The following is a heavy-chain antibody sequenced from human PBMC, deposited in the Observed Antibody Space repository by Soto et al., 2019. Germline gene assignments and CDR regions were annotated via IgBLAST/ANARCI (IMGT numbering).Heavy chain of an antibody. V-gene: IGHV3-33*01. D-gene: IGHD6-13*01. CDR2: IWYDGSNK. CDR1: GFTFSSYG. J-gene: IGHJ4*02. Sequence: QVQLVESGGGVVQPGRSLRLSCAASGFTFSSYGMHWVRQAPGKGLEWVAVIWYDGSNKYYADSVKGRFTISRDNSKNTLNLQMTCLRAEDTAVYYCARDPVSDSSSWFFDYWGQGTLVTVSS. CDR3: ARDPVSDSSSWFFDY.